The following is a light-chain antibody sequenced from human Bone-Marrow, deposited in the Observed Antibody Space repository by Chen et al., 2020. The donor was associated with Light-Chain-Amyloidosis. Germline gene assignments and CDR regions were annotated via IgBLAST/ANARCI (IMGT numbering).Light chain of an antibody. CDR1: QSLVYTDGNTF. J-gene: IGKJ1*01. Sequence: DVVLTQSTLFLPVSLGQTASISCGSSQSLVYTDGNTFLNWFHQRPGQSPRRLIYKVFLRDSGVPDRFSGSGYGTNFTLKISSVEAEDVGVYYCMQGSYWPRTFGQGTKVEIK. CDR3: MQGSYWPRT. CDR2: KVF. V-gene: IGKV2-30*01.